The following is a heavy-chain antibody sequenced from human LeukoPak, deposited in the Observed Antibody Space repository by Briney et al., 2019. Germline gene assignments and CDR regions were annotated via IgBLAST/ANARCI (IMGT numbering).Heavy chain of an antibody. CDR2: ISYDGSNK. J-gene: IGHJ3*02. Sequence: SCKASGYTFTGYYMHWVRQAPGKGLEWVAVISYDGSNKYYADSVKGRFTISRDNSKNTLYLQMNSLRAEDAAVYYCAKEGIVVVTAIRGTSAFGIWGQGTMVTVSS. CDR1: GYTFTGYY. CDR3: AKEGIVVVTAIRGTSAFGI. V-gene: IGHV3-30*18. D-gene: IGHD2-21*02.